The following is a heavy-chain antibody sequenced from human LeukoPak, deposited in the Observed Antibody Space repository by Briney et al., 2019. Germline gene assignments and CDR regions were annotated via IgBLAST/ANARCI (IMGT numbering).Heavy chain of an antibody. CDR1: GGSISSSSYY. CDR2: IYYSGST. Sequence: PSETLSLTCTVSGGSISSSSYYWGWIRQPPGKGLEWIGTIYYSGSTYYNPSLKSRVTISVDTSKNQFSLKLSSVTAADTAVYFCARVSDSSGFYYGCFDPWGQGTLVTVSS. V-gene: IGHV4-39*07. D-gene: IGHD3-22*01. J-gene: IGHJ5*02. CDR3: ARVSDSSGFYYGCFDP.